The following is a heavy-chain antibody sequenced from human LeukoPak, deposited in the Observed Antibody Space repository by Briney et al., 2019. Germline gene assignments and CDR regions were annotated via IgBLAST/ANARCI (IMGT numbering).Heavy chain of an antibody. Sequence: PGGSLRLSCAASGFTFSTYDMYWVRQAPGKGLECVASISRNSGASTYYAASVKGRFTISRDNPRSTLYLQMNSLRADDTAVYYCSKKGQNGDYGKPDWGQGTLVTVSS. J-gene: IGHJ4*02. CDR2: ISRNSGAST. V-gene: IGHV3-23*01. D-gene: IGHD4-17*01. CDR3: SKKGQNGDYGKPD. CDR1: GFTFSTYD.